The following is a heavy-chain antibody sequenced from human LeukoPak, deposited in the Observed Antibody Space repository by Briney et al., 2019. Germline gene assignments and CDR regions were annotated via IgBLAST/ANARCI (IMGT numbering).Heavy chain of an antibody. CDR1: GGSISSSNW. Sequence: SETLSLTCAVPGGSISSSNWWSWVRQPPGKGLEWIGEIYHSGSTNYNPSLKSRVTISVDKSKNQFSLKLSSVTAADTAVYYCASIDTNYYYYGMDVWGQGTTVTVSS. V-gene: IGHV4-4*02. J-gene: IGHJ6*02. D-gene: IGHD1-26*01. CDR2: IYHSGST. CDR3: ASIDTNYYYYGMDV.